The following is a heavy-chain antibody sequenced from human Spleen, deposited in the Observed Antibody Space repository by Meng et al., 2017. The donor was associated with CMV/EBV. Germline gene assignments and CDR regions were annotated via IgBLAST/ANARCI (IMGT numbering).Heavy chain of an antibody. J-gene: IGHJ4*02. V-gene: IGHV4-39*01. CDR1: GGSISSSSYY. D-gene: IGHD6-6*01. CDR2: IYYSGST. CDR3: ARAIAAELYFDY. Sequence: SETLSLTCTASGGSISSSSYYWGWIRQPPGKGLEWIGSIYYSGSTYYNPSLKSRVTISVDTSKNQFSLKLSSVTAADTAVYYCARAIAAELYFDYWGQGTLVTVSS.